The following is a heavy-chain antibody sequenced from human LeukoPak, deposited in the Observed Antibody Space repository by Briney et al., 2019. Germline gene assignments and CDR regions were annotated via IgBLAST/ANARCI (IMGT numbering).Heavy chain of an antibody. Sequence: PSETLSLTCTVSGGSISSYYWTWIRQPPGKGLEWIGYIYYSGSTNYNPSLKSRVTISVDTSKNQFSLKLSSVTAADTAVYYCARYQLLYVDWFDPWGQEPLVTVSS. D-gene: IGHD2-2*02. V-gene: IGHV4-59*08. CDR2: IYYSGST. CDR3: ARYQLLYVDWFDP. J-gene: IGHJ5*02. CDR1: GGSISSYY.